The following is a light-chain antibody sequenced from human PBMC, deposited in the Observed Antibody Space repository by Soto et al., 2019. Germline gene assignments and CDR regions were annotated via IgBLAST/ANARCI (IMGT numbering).Light chain of an antibody. J-gene: IGLJ3*02. CDR2: DVS. CDR1: SSDVGGYNY. CDR3: CSYAGSHWV. Sequence: QSVLTQPRSVSGSHGQSVTISCTGTSSDVGGYNYVSWYQQHPGKAPKLMIYDVSKRPSGVPDRFSGSKSGNTASLTISGLQAEDEADYYCCSYAGSHWVFGGGTNLTVL. V-gene: IGLV2-11*01.